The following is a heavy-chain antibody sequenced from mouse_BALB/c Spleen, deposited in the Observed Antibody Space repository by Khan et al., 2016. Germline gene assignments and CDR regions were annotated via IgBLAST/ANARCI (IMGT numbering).Heavy chain of an antibody. J-gene: IGHJ3*01. CDR3: ARAGYYGYLAY. V-gene: IGHV4-1*02. D-gene: IGHD1-1*01. Sequence: EVKLLESGGGLVHPGGSLKLSCAASGFDFSRYWMSWVRQAPGKGLEWIGEINPDSYTINYTPSLKDKFIISRDNAKNTLYLQMSKVRSEDTALYYCARAGYYGYLAYWGQGLWSLSLQ. CDR1: GFDFSRYW. CDR2: INPDSYTI.